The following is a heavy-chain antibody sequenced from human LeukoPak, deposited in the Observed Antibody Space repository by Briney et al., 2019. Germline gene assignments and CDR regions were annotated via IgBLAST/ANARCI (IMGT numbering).Heavy chain of an antibody. CDR2: ISGSGGST. CDR1: GFTFSSYG. CDR3: ARHIAVTGVVAVDI. J-gene: IGHJ3*02. D-gene: IGHD6-19*01. V-gene: IGHV3-23*01. Sequence: GGSLRLSCAASGFTFSSYGMSWVRQAPGKGLEWVSAISGSGGSTYYADSVKGRFTISRDNSKNTLYLQMNSLRDEDTAVYHCARHIAVTGVVAVDIWGQGTMVTVSS.